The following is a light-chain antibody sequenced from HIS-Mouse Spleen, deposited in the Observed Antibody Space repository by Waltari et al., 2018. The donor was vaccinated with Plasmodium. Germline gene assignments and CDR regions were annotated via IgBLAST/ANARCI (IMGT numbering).Light chain of an antibody. Sequence: SYELTQPPSVPVSPGQTASITCSGDNLGDKYACWYQQKPGQSPVLVIYQDSKRPSGIPERFSGSNSGNTATLTISGTQAMDEADYYCQAWDSSTAVFGGGTKLTVL. V-gene: IGLV3-1*01. CDR2: QDS. J-gene: IGLJ3*02. CDR1: NLGDKY. CDR3: QAWDSSTAV.